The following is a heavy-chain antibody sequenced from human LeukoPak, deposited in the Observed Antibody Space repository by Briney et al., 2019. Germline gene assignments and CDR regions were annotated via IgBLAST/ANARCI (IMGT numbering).Heavy chain of an antibody. D-gene: IGHD3-22*01. CDR2: IYYSGST. CDR3: AMAAWGYYASSGSPFDF. CDR1: GGSISSSSNY. Sequence: SETLSLTCTVSGGSISSSSNYWGWIRQPPGKGLEWFGSIYYSGSTYYNPSLKSRVTISVDTSKNQSSLKLSSVTAADTAVYYCAMAAWGYYASSGSPFDFWCQGTLVTVSS. J-gene: IGHJ4*02. V-gene: IGHV4-39*01.